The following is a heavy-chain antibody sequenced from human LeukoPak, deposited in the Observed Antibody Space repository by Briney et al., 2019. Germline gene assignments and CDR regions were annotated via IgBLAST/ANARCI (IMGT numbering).Heavy chain of an antibody. V-gene: IGHV4-34*01. CDR2: INHSGST. Sequence: PSETLPLTCAVYGGSFSGYYWSWIRQPPGKGLEWIGEINHSGSTNYNPSLKSRVTISVDTSKNQFPLKLSSVTAADTAVYYCARVGSSIAARLGWFDPWGQGTLVTVSS. CDR1: GGSFSGYY. CDR3: ARVGSSIAARLGWFDP. J-gene: IGHJ5*02. D-gene: IGHD6-6*01.